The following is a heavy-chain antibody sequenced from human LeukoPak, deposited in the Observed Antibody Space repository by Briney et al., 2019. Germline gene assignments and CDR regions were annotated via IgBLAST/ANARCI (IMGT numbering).Heavy chain of an antibody. Sequence: ASVKVSCKASGYTFTSNSISWVRQAPGQGLEWMGWISAYNGNTNYAQNLQGRVTMTTDTSTSTAYMELSRLRSDDTAVYYCARSEWELLSYYYYYYMDVWGKGTTVTISS. D-gene: IGHD1-26*01. CDR3: ARSEWELLSYYYYYYMDV. V-gene: IGHV1-18*01. J-gene: IGHJ6*03. CDR1: GYTFTSNS. CDR2: ISAYNGNT.